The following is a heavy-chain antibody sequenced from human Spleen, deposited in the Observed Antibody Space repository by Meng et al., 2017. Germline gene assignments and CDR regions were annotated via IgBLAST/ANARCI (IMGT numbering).Heavy chain of an antibody. V-gene: IGHV2-70*04. CDR2: IDWDDDK. D-gene: IGHD6-13*01. CDR3: ARMGQHSSSLFHFDY. CDR1: GFSLSTSGMR. J-gene: IGHJ4*02. Sequence: SGPTLVKPTQTLTLTCTFSGFSLSTSGMRVSWIRQPPGKALEWLARIDWDDDKFYRTSLKTRLTISKDTSRNYVVLTMTKVDPGDTATYYCARMGQHSSSLFHFDYWGQGTLVTVSS.